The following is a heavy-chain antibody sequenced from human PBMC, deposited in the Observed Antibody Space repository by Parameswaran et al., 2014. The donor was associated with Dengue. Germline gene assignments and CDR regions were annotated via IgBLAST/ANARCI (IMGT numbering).Heavy chain of an antibody. CDR1: GFTFSSYG. CDR2: IWYDGSNK. CDR3: AREMLTYYDFWSGYYPFDY. D-gene: IGHD3-3*01. J-gene: IGHJ4*02. V-gene: IGHV3-33*01. Sequence: SLKISCAASGFTFSSYGMHWVRQAPGKGLEWVAVIWYDGSNKYYADSVKGRFTISRDNSKNTLYLQMNSLRAEDTAVYYCAREMLTYYDFWSGYYPFDYWGQGTLVTVSS.